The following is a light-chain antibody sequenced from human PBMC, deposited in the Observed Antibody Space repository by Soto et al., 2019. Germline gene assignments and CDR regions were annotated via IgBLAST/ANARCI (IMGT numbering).Light chain of an antibody. CDR3: QSYDSSLSGFYV. V-gene: IGLV1-40*01. CDR2: GNN. CDR1: SSNIGAGYD. Sequence: QSVLTQPPSVSGAPGQRVTISCNGSSSNIGAGYDVHWYQQLPVTAPKLLIYGNNNWPSGVPDRFSGSKSGTSASLAITGLQAEDEADYYCQSYDSSLSGFYVFGTGTKLTVL. J-gene: IGLJ1*01.